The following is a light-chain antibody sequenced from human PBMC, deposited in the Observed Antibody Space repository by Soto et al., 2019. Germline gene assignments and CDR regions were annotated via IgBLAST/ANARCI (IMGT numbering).Light chain of an antibody. CDR1: QSVGSS. CDR3: QQRSNWPRT. J-gene: IGKJ1*01. CDR2: DAS. V-gene: IGKV3-11*01. Sequence: EIVLTQSPATLSLSPGERATLSCRASQSVGSSLAWYQQKPGQAPRLLIYDASNRATGIPGRFSGSGSGTDFTLTISSLEPEDFAVYYCQQRSNWPRTFGQGTKVEIK.